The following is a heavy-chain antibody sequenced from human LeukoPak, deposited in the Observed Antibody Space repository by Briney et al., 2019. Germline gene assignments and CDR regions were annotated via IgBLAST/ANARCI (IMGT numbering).Heavy chain of an antibody. CDR1: GDSISSATHY. D-gene: IGHD7-27*01. J-gene: IGHJ4*02. Sequence: PSETLSLTCAVSGDSISSATHYWSWIRQPAGKGLEWIGRIYSSGSTNYNPSLKSRVSISVDTSMNQFSLKLSSVTAADTAVYYCARFLNWVFDNWGQGTPVTVSS. V-gene: IGHV4-61*02. CDR3: ARFLNWVFDN. CDR2: IYSSGST.